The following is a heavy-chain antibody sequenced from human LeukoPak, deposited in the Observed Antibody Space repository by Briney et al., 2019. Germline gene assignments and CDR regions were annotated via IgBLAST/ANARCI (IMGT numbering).Heavy chain of an antibody. CDR3: ASSSGPNWFDP. J-gene: IGHJ5*02. CDR1: ELAFSSYW. CDR2: IKNDGSTT. D-gene: IGHD6-19*01. Sequence: GGSLRLSCAASELAFSSYWVHWVRQAPGKGLVWVSRIKNDGSTTNYVDSVRGRFTISRDSAKNTLYLQMNSLRVEDTAVYYCASSSGPNWFDPWGQGTLVTVSS. V-gene: IGHV3-74*01.